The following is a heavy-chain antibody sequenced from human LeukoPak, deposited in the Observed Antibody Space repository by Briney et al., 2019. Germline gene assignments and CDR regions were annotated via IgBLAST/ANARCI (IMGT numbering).Heavy chain of an antibody. Sequence: ASVKVSCKASGYTFTGYYMHWVRQAPGQAPEWMGWMHPTSGETRCSQNFQGRVTMTADTSINTAYMELSSLRSDDTALYYCARDGFNLMDYWGQGTLVTVSS. CDR3: ARDGFNLMDY. CDR1: GYTFTGYY. V-gene: IGHV1-2*02. CDR2: MHPTSGET. D-gene: IGHD5-24*01. J-gene: IGHJ4*02.